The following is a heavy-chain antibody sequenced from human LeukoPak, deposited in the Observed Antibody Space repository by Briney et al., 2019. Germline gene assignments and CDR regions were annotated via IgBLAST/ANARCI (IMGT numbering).Heavy chain of an antibody. J-gene: IGHJ4*02. V-gene: IGHV3-23*01. CDR1: GVMLDTYA. CDR2: IGASSGST. CDR3: AKDNYYDTSGGFFAY. D-gene: IGHD3-22*01. Sequence: PGGSLRLSCRTSGVMLDTYAMRWVRRAPGQGLEWLSGIGASSGSTYYSDSVKGRFTISRDNSKNTLFLQINSLRAEDTAVYYWAKDNYYDTSGGFFAYWGQGTLVSVSS.